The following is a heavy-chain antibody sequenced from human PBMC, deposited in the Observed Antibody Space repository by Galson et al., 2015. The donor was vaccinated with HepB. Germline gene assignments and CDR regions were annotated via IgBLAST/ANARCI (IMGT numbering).Heavy chain of an antibody. D-gene: IGHD6-13*01. J-gene: IGHJ4*02. CDR1: GGSISSSSYY. V-gene: IGHV4-39*01. CDR2: IYYSGST. CDR3: AGQQLTQIDY. Sequence: ETLSLTCTVSGGSISSSSYYWGWIRQPPGKGLEWIGSIYYSGSTYYNPSLKSRVTISVDTSKNQFSLKLSSVTAADTAVYYCAGQQLTQIDYWGQGTLVTVSS.